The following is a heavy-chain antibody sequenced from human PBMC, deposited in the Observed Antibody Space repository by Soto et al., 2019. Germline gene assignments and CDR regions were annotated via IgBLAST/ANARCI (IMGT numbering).Heavy chain of an antibody. CDR1: GFTFSSYA. J-gene: IGHJ5*02. V-gene: IGHV3-23*01. D-gene: IGHD6-13*01. CDR3: AGSMGILNWSDP. CDR2: ISGSGGST. Sequence: EVQLLESGGGLVQPGGSLRLSCAASGFTFSSYAMSWVRQAPGKGLEWVSAISGSGGSTYYADSVKGRFTISRDNSKNTLYLQMNSLRAEDTAVYYCAGSMGILNWSDPWCQGTLLTVSS.